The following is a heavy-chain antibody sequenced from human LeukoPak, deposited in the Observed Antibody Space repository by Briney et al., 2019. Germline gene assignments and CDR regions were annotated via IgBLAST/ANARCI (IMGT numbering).Heavy chain of an antibody. CDR2: INAYNGNT. CDR3: ARDRHIAAAVYYYYMDV. V-gene: IGHV1-18*01. CDR1: GYTVTSYI. D-gene: IGHD6-13*01. Sequence: ASVKVSCKASGYTVTSYIISWVRQAPGQGLEWMGWINAYNGNTDYAQRVQGRVTMTTDTSTSTAYMEVRSLRSDDTAVYYCARDRHIAAAVYYYYMDVWGKGTPVTVSS. J-gene: IGHJ6*03.